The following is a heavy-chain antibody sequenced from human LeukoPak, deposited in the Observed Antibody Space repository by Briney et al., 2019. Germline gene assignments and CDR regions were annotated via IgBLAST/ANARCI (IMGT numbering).Heavy chain of an antibody. Sequence: GASVKVSCKASGYTFSSYGISWVRQAPGQGLEWMGWISAYDGNTDYAQNLQGRVTMTTDTSTNTAYMELRSLRSDDAAVYYCARAVRGYSYAYLPYWGQGTLVTVSS. J-gene: IGHJ4*02. V-gene: IGHV1-18*01. CDR1: GYTFSSYG. CDR3: ARAVRGYSYAYLPY. D-gene: IGHD5-18*01. CDR2: ISAYDGNT.